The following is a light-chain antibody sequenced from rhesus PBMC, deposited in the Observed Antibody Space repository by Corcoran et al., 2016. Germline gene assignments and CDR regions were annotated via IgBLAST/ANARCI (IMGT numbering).Light chain of an antibody. V-gene: IGLV2S7*01. Sequence: QSAPTQPPSVSGSPGQSVSLSCTGTSSDVGGYNYVSWYQQLPGKAPKIMIYEVSKRPSGVSDRFSGSKSGNTASLTISGLQAEDEADYYCCSYTTISYIFGSGTRLTVL. CDR3: CSYTTISYI. J-gene: IGLJ1*01. CDR1: SSDVGGYNY. CDR2: EVS.